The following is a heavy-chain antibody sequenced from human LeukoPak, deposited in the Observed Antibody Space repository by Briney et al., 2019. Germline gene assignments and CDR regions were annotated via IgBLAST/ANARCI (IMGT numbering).Heavy chain of an antibody. V-gene: IGHV4-39*07. CDR2: IYYSGST. D-gene: IGHD6-13*01. CDR3: ARDFPEQQLVTRNYYYYMDV. CDR1: GGSISSSSYY. Sequence: PSETLSLTCTVSGGSISSSSYYWGWIRQPPGKGLEWIGSIYYSGSTYYNPSLKSRVTISVDTSKNQFSLKLSSVTAADTAVCYCARDFPEQQLVTRNYYYYMDVWGKGTTVTISS. J-gene: IGHJ6*03.